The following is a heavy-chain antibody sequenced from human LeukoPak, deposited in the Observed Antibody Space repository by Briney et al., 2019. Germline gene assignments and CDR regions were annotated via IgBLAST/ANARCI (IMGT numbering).Heavy chain of an antibody. J-gene: IGHJ4*02. CDR2: IKEDGSET. D-gene: IGHD2-2*01. V-gene: IGHV3-7*04. CDR3: ARHGRSSTYSQLDY. CDR1: GFTFDDYW. Sequence: GVSLRLSCAASGFTFDDYWMTWVRQAPGKGLEWVANIKEDGSETKYVDSVKGRFTISRDSAKNSLNLQMNSLRVEDTAVYYCARHGRSSTYSQLDYWGQGTLVTVSS.